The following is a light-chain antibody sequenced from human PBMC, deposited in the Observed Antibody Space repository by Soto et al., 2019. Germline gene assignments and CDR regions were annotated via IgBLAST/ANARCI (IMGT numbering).Light chain of an antibody. Sequence: EIVLTQSPGTLSLSPGERATLSCRASQSVSDNYLAWYQQKPGQAPRLLIYGAFTRATRIPDRFSGSGCGTDFSLTISRLEPEDFAVYYCQHYGSAPPWTVGQGTTVEIK. CDR3: QHYGSAPPWT. V-gene: IGKV3-20*01. CDR1: QSVSDNY. J-gene: IGKJ1*01. CDR2: GAF.